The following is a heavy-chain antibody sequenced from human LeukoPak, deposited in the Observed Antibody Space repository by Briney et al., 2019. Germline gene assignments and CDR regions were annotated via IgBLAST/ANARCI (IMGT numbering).Heavy chain of an antibody. Sequence: ASVKVSCKASGYTFTGYYLYWVRQAPGQGLEWMGWISAYNGNTNYAQKLQGRVTMTTDTSTSTAYMELRSLRSDDTAVYYCARDPSFESGSYGNWFDPWGQGTLVTVSS. V-gene: IGHV1-18*01. CDR2: ISAYNGNT. CDR3: ARDPSFESGSYGNWFDP. D-gene: IGHD1-26*01. CDR1: GYTFTGYY. J-gene: IGHJ5*02.